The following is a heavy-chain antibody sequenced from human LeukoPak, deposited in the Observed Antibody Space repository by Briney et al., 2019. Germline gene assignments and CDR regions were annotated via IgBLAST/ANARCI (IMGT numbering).Heavy chain of an antibody. CDR1: GGSISSYY. Sequence: SETLSLTCSVSGGSISSYYWSWIRQSPGKGLEWIGYIYYSGTTNYNPSLKSRVTMSVDTSKNQFSLKLSSVTAADTAVYYCAREDPQTTVPEGMDVWGQGTTVTVSS. CDR3: AREDPQTTVPEGMDV. D-gene: IGHD4-17*01. CDR2: IYYSGTT. J-gene: IGHJ6*02. V-gene: IGHV4-59*01.